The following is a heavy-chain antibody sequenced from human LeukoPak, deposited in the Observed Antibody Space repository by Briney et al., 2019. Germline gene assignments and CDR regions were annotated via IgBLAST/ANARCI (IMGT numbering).Heavy chain of an antibody. J-gene: IGHJ4*02. D-gene: IGHD3-10*01. Sequence: GGSLRLSCAASGFTFSSYWMSWDRQAPGKGLEWVANIKQDGSEKYYVDSVKGRFTISRDNAKNSLYLQMNSLRAEDTAVYYCARDPGRYGSGNYYFDYWGQGTLVTVSS. CDR3: ARDPGRYGSGNYYFDY. CDR1: GFTFSSYW. V-gene: IGHV3-7*01. CDR2: IKQDGSEK.